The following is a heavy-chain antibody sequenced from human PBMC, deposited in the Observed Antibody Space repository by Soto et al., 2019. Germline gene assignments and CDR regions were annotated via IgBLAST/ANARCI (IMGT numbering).Heavy chain of an antibody. CDR2: IYHSGST. V-gene: IGHV4-4*02. CDR3: ARDSARYDSSGYLGYFQH. Sequence: SETLSLTCAVSGGSISSSNWWSWVRQPPGKGLEWIGEIYHSGSTNYNPSLKSRVTISVDKSKNQFSLKLSSVTAADTAVYYCARDSARYDSSGYLGYFQHWGQGTLVTVSS. CDR1: GGSISSSNW. D-gene: IGHD3-22*01. J-gene: IGHJ1*01.